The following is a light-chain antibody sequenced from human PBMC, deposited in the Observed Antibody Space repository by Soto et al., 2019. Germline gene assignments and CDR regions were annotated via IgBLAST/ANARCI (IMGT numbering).Light chain of an antibody. CDR3: QSYDSSLSGVI. V-gene: IGLV1-40*01. Sequence: QTVVTQPPSVSGAPGQRVTISCTGSSSNIGAGYEVHWYQQLPGTAPKLLIFGNSNRPSGVPDRFSGSKSGTSASLAITGLQAEDDADYYCQSYDSSLSGVIFAGGTKLTVL. CDR1: SSNIGAGYE. J-gene: IGLJ2*01. CDR2: GNS.